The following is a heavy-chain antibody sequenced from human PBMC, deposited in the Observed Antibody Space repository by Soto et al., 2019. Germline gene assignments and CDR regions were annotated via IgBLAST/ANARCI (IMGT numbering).Heavy chain of an antibody. CDR1: GFPFDDYA. D-gene: IGHD3-3*01. Sequence: GGSLRLSCAASGFPFDDYAMHLVRQSPGKGPEWVSCISFDSGNIVYADSVKGRFTISRDNAKNSLYLQMNSLRPEDTALYYCAKDPQAWSVHYYFDYWGQGTLVTVSS. V-gene: IGHV3-9*01. J-gene: IGHJ4*02. CDR2: ISFDSGNI. CDR3: AKDPQAWSVHYYFDY.